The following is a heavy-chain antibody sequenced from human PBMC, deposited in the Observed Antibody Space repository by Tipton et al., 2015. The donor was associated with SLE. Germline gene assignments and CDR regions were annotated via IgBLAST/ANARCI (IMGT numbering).Heavy chain of an antibody. J-gene: IGHJ3*01. Sequence: TLSLTCTVSGGSISSSSYYWGWIRQPPGKGLEWIGSIYYSGSTYYNPSLKSRVTISVDTSKNQFSLKLRSLTAADTAIYYCARSARGGFDLWGQGTMVTVSS. V-gene: IGHV4-39*01. CDR2: IYYSGST. CDR1: GGSISSSSYY. D-gene: IGHD3-10*01. CDR3: ARSARGGFDL.